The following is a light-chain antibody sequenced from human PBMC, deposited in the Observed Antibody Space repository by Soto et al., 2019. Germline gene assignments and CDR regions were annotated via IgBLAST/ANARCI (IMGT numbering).Light chain of an antibody. CDR1: QSVFTS. CDR3: QQYNNWPPIT. CDR2: DTS. J-gene: IGKJ5*01. V-gene: IGKV3-11*01. Sequence: EIVLTQSPATLSLSPGERATLSCRASQSVFTSLAWFQQKPGQAPKLLISDTSNRATGIPARFSGSGSGTDFTLTISSLEPEDFAVYYCQQYNNWPPITFGQGTRLEIK.